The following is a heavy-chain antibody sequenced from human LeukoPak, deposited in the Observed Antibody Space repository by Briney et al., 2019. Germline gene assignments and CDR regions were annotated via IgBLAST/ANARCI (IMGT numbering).Heavy chain of an antibody. CDR3: AKGYSSGWYYFDY. V-gene: IGHV3-23*01. Sequence: GGSLRLSCAASGFTFDNYAMSWIRQAPGKGLEWVSGISGSGGTTNYADSVKGRLTISRDNSKNTLSLQMNSLRADDTAVYYCAKGYSSGWYYFDYWGQGTLVTVSS. D-gene: IGHD6-19*01. CDR1: GFTFDNYA. CDR2: ISGSGGTT. J-gene: IGHJ4*02.